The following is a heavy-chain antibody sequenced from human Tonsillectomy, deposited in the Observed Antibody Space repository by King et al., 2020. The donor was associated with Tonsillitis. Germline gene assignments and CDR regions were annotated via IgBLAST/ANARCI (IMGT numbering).Heavy chain of an antibody. CDR2: IWNDGRNN. V-gene: IGHV3-33*08. J-gene: IGHJ4*02. D-gene: IGHD1-20*01. Sequence: VQLVESGGGVVQPGRSLRLSCVGSGFTFSTYGMHWVRQAPGKGLEWVAVIWNDGRNNLYGDSGKGRFSISRDNSKNTLYLQLNSLRVEDTAVYYCAREGGVTGTHFASWGLGNLVTVSS. CDR1: GFTFSTYG. CDR3: AREGGVTGTHFAS.